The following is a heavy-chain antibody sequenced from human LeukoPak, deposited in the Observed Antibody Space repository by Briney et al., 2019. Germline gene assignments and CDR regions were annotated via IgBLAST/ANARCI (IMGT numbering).Heavy chain of an antibody. V-gene: IGHV3-11*01. CDR1: GFIFSDYN. CDR3: ARHTPGADYDFWGLAFDY. Sequence: GGSLRLSCAASGFIFSDYNMSWIPKAPGKGLEWVSYISISGNTIYYADSVKGRFTISRDNAKNSLHLQMNGLRAEDTAVYYCARHTPGADYDFWGLAFDYWGQGTLVTVSS. J-gene: IGHJ4*02. CDR2: ISISGNTI. D-gene: IGHD3-3*01.